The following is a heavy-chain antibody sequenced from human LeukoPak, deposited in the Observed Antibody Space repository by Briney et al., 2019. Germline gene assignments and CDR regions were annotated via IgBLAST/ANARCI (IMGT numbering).Heavy chain of an antibody. Sequence: AGGSLRLSCAASGFTFDDYAMPWVRQAPGKGLEWVSGISWNSGSIGYADSVKGRFNISRDNAKNSLYLQMNSLRAEDTALYYCAKDIRGYSGSFDHFDHWGQGTLVTVSS. CDR1: GFTFDDYA. V-gene: IGHV3-9*01. CDR3: AKDIRGYSGSFDHFDH. D-gene: IGHD1-26*01. CDR2: ISWNSGSI. J-gene: IGHJ4*02.